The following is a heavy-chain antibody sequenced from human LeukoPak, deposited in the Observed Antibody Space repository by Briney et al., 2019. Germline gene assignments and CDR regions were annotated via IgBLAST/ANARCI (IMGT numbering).Heavy chain of an antibody. V-gene: IGHV1-69*13. CDR1: GGTFSSYA. Sequence: ASVKVSCKASGGTFSSYAISWVRQAPGQGLEWMGGIIPIFGTANYAQKFQGRVTITADESTSTAYMELSSLRSEDTAVYYCARNLFGSLSRVVAATPYLYYYYGMDVWGQGTTVTVSS. CDR3: ARNLFGSLSRVVAATPYLYYYYGMDV. D-gene: IGHD2-15*01. J-gene: IGHJ6*02. CDR2: IIPIFGTA.